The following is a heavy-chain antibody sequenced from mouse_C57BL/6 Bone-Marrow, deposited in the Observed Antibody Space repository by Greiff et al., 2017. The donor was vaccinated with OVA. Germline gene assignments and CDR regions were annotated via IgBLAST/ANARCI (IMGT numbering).Heavy chain of an antibody. CDR1: GYTFTNYY. CDR3: ERRKGDYYYGSIQYCMDY. V-gene: IGHV1-26*01. J-gene: IGHJ2*01. Sequence: EVKLQQSGPELVKPGASVKISCKASGYTFTNYYMNWVKQSHGKSLEWIGDINPNNGGTSYNQKFKGKATLPVDKSSSTDYMEIRSLTSEYSGVSYCERRKGDYYYGSIQYCMDYWGQGTTLTVSS. D-gene: IGHD1-1*01. CDR2: INPNNGGT.